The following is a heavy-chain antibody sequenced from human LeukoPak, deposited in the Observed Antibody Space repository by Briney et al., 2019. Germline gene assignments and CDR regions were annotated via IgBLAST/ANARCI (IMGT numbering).Heavy chain of an antibody. CDR3: ARENDFDI. J-gene: IGHJ3*02. V-gene: IGHV4-59*01. CDR1: GGSISSDH. Sequence: SETLSLTCTVSGGSISSDHWNWIRQPPGKGLEWIGCIFYSGRTYYNPSLKSRVTISVDMSKSQFSLRLTSVTAADTAVYYCARENDFDIWGLGTLVTVSS. CDR2: IFYSGRT.